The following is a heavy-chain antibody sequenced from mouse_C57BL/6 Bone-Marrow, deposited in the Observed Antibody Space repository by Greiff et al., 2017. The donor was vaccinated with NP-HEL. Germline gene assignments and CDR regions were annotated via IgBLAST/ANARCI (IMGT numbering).Heavy chain of an antibody. V-gene: IGHV1-69*01. CDR2: IDPSDSYT. J-gene: IGHJ2*01. Sequence: QVQLQQPGAELVMPGASVKLSCKASGYTFTSYWMHWVKQRPGQGLEWIGEIDPSDSYTNYNQKFKGKSTLTVDKSSSTAYMQLSSLTSEDSAVYYCALIPDYFDYWGQGTTLTVSS. CDR1: GYTFTSYW. CDR3: ALIPDYFDY.